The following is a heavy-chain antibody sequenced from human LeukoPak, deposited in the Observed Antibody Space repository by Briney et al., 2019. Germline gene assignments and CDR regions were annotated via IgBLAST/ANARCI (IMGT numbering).Heavy chain of an antibody. CDR2: MSVYNGNT. CDR1: GYTFTSNG. Sequence: ASVKVSFKASGYTFTSNGISWVRQAPGQGIEWMGGMSVYNGNTNYAQKVQGRVTMTADTSTKTAYMDLRSLKLEDTAVYYCARDLHGGGVGAAWGQGTLVSVSS. CDR3: ARDLHGGGVGAA. D-gene: IGHD1-26*01. J-gene: IGHJ4*02. V-gene: IGHV1-18*01.